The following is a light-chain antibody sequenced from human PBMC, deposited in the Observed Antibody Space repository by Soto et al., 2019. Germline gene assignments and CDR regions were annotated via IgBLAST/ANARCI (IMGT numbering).Light chain of an antibody. J-gene: IGLJ3*02. CDR2: STN. Sequence: QAVVTQEPSFSVSPGGTVTLTCGLSSGSVSTSYYPSWYQQTPGQAPRTLIYSTNTRSSGVPDRFSGSILGNKAALTITGAHADDESDYYCVLYMGSGSWVFGGGNKVTVL. CDR1: SGSVSTSYY. CDR3: VLYMGSGSWV. V-gene: IGLV8-61*01.